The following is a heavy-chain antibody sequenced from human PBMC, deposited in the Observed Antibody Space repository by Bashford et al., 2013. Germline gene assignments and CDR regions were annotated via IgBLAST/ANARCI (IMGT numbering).Heavy chain of an antibody. Sequence: SVKVSCKASGGTFSTYPISWVRQAPGQGLEWMGGIIPTFGTPNYAQNFQGRVTITANESTTTAYMELSSLRSEDTAVYYCARGNSNYAIYYGMDVWGQGTTVTVSS. D-gene: IGHD4-11*01. J-gene: IGHJ6*02. CDR1: GGTFSTYP. V-gene: IGHV1-69*13. CDR2: IIPTFGTP. CDR3: ARGNSNYAIYYGMDV.